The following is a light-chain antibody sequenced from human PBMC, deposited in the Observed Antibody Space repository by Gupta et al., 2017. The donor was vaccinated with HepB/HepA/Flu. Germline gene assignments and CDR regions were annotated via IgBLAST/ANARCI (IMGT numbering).Light chain of an antibody. CDR2: KAS. V-gene: IGKV1-5*03. CDR1: QSISSW. Sequence: DIQMTQSPSTLSASVGDRVTITCRASQSISSWLAWYQQKPGKAPKLLIYKASSLESGAPSRFSGSGSGTEFTLTISSLQPDDFATYYCQQYNSYPWTCGQGTKVEIK. CDR3: QQYNSYPWT. J-gene: IGKJ1*01.